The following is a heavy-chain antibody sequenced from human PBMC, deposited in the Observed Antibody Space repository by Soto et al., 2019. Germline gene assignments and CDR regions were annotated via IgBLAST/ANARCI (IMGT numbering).Heavy chain of an antibody. CDR2: IIPVLGAP. J-gene: IGHJ4*02. Sequence: QVQLVQSGTEVQKPGSSVKVSCKTSGGTFSSFPIAWVRQAPGQGLEWVGGIIPVLGAPSYAQTFLGRVTITADESTSAAYLELSSLRSDDTAVYFCARDRHYENHTFYYLKYYFDYWGQGTLITVSS. D-gene: IGHD3-22*01. CDR1: GGTFSSFP. V-gene: IGHV1-69*01. CDR3: ARDRHYENHTFYYLKYYFDY.